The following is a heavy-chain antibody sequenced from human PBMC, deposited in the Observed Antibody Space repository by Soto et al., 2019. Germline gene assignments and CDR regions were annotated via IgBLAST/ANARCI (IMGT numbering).Heavy chain of an antibody. CDR2: IDWDDDK. J-gene: IGHJ6*02. V-gene: IGHV2-70*12. CDR3: AHTKIVGVGRGYYYYYGMDV. CDR1: GFSLSTSGMC. D-gene: IGHD1-26*01. Sequence: SGPTLVNPTQTLTLTCTFSGFSLSTSGMCVSWIRQPPGKALEWLALIDWDDDKYYSTSLKTRLTISKDTSKNQVVLTMTNMDPVDTATYYCAHTKIVGVGRGYYYYYGMDVWGQGTTVTVSS.